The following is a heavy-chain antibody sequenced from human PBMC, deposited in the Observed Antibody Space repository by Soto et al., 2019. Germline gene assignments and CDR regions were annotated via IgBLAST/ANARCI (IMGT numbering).Heavy chain of an antibody. D-gene: IGHD2-2*01. CDR1: GFTFSSYE. CDR3: ANYCSSTSCHYKDV. V-gene: IGHV3-48*03. J-gene: IGHJ6*03. Sequence: GGSLRLSCAASGFTFSSYEMNWVRQAPGKGLEWVSYISSSGDPIYYADSVKGRFTISRDNAKNSLYLQMNSLRAEDTAVYYCANYCSSTSCHYKDVWGQGTTVTVSS. CDR2: ISSSGDPI.